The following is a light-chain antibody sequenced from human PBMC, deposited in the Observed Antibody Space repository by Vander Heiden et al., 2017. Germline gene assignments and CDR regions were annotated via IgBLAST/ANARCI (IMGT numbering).Light chain of an antibody. J-gene: IGLJ3*02. CDR1: SSNIGSNT. Sequence: QSVLTQPPSASGTPGPRFTSSCSGSSSNIGSNTLNWSQQLPRTAPKLLIYSNNQRPSGVPDRFSGSKSGTSASLAISGLQSEDEADYYCAAWDDSLNEGVFGGGTKLTVL. CDR3: AAWDDSLNEGV. V-gene: IGLV1-44*01. CDR2: SNN.